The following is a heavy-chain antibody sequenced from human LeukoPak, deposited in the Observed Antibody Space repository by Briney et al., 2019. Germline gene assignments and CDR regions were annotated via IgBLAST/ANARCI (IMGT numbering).Heavy chain of an antibody. D-gene: IGHD2-2*01. CDR1: GFTFSSYG. CDR3: ARDRDPVVVPGPMDY. J-gene: IGHJ4*02. Sequence: GGSLRLSCAASGFTFSSYGMHWVRQAPGKGLEWVAVIWYDGSNKYYADSVKGRFTISRDNSKNTLYLQMNSLRAEDTAVYYSARDRDPVVVPGPMDYWGQGTLVTVSS. V-gene: IGHV3-33*01. CDR2: IWYDGSNK.